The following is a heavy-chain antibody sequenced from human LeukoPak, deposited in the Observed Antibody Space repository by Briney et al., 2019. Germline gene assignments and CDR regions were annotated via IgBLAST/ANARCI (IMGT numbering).Heavy chain of an antibody. CDR1: GGSISSYY. D-gene: IGHD3-10*01. Sequence: ASETLSLTCTVSGGSISSYYWSWIRQPPGKGLEWIGYIYYSGSTNYNPSLKSRVTISVDTSKNQFSLKLSSVTAADTAVYYCACITMVRGVPYYFDYWGQGTLVTVSS. CDR3: ACITMVRGVPYYFDY. CDR2: IYYSGST. V-gene: IGHV4-59*08. J-gene: IGHJ4*02.